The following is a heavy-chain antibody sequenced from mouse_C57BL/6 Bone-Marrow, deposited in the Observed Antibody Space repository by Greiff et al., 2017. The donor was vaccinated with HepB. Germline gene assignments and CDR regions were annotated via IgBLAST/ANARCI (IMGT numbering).Heavy chain of an antibody. CDR1: GYSITSGYY. J-gene: IGHJ2*01. D-gene: IGHD1-1*01. CDR2: ISYDGSN. CDR3: ARMTITTVVAKNYFDY. V-gene: IGHV3-6*01. Sequence: ESGPGLVKPSQSLSLTCSVPGYSITSGYYWNWIRQFPGNKLEWMGYISYDGSNNYNPSLKNRISITRDTSKNQFFLKLNSVTTEDTATYYCARMTITTVVAKNYFDYWGQGTTLTVSS.